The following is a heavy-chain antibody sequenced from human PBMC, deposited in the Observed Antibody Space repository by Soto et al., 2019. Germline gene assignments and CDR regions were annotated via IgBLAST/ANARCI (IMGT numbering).Heavy chain of an antibody. J-gene: IGHJ4*02. D-gene: IGHD3-10*01. Sequence: GGSLRLSCAASGFTFSRYWMSWVRQAPGKGLEWVANMNQDGSEKYYVDSVKGRFTISRDNAKNSLYLQMDSLRAEDTAVYYCASSSLLVWFGESLLDYWGQGTLVTVSS. CDR1: GFTFSRYW. V-gene: IGHV3-7*01. CDR3: ASSSLLVWFGESLLDY. CDR2: MNQDGSEK.